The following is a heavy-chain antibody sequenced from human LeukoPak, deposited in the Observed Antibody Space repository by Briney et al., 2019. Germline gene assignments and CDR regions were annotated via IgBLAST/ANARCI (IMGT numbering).Heavy chain of an antibody. J-gene: IGHJ4*02. CDR2: ISSSGSTI. V-gene: IGHV3-11*04. CDR1: GFTFSDYY. CDR3: AKDIAGGSCDY. D-gene: IGHD2-15*01. Sequence: PGGSLRLSCAASGFTFSDYYMSWIRQAPGKGLEGGSYISSSGSTIYYADYVKGRFTISRDNAKNSLYLQMNSLRAEDTAVYYCAKDIAGGSCDYWGQGTLVTVSS.